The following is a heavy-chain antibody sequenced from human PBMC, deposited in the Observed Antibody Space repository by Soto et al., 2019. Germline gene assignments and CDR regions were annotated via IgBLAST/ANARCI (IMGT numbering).Heavy chain of an antibody. J-gene: IGHJ4*02. CDR2: ISWNSGGI. V-gene: IGHV3-9*01. CDR3: AKDRAKRYSSSVGDY. CDR1: GFTFDDYA. Sequence: GGSLRLSCAASGFTFDDYAMHWVRQAPGKGLEWVSGISWNSGGIGYADSVKGRFTISRDNAKNSLYLQMNSLRAEDTALYYCAKDRAKRYSSSVGDYWGQGTLVTVSS. D-gene: IGHD6-6*01.